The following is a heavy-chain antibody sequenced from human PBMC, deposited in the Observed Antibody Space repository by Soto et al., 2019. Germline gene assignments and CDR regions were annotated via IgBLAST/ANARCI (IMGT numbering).Heavy chain of an antibody. CDR3: ARGGDILTGYYNWFDP. CDR1: GFTFSSYA. D-gene: IGHD3-9*01. Sequence: GGSLRLSCAASGFTFSSYAMHWVRQAPGKGLEWVAVISYDGSNKYYADSVKGRFTISRDNSKNTLYLQMNSLRAEDTAVYYCARGGDILTGYYNWFDPWGQGTLVTVSS. J-gene: IGHJ5*02. V-gene: IGHV3-30-3*01. CDR2: ISYDGSNK.